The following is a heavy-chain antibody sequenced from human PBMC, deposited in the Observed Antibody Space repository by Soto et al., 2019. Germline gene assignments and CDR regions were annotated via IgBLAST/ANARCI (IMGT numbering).Heavy chain of an antibody. V-gene: IGHV1-18*04. CDR1: GYTFTSYG. CDR3: AREADIAVAGYYYYYGMGV. J-gene: IGHJ6*02. D-gene: IGHD6-19*01. CDR2: ISAYNGNT. Sequence: ASVKVSCKASGYTFTSYGISWVRQAPGQGLEWMGWISAYNGNTNYAQKLQGRVTMTTDTSTSTAYMELRSLRSDDTAVYYCAREADIAVAGYYYYYGMGVWGQGTTVTVSS.